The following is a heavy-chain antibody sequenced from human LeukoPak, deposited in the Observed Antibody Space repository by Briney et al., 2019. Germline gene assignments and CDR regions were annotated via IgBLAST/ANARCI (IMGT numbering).Heavy chain of an antibody. CDR1: GGTFSSYA. D-gene: IGHD6-13*01. V-gene: IGHV1-69*05. CDR2: IIPIFGTA. J-gene: IGHJ4*02. Sequence: SVKVSCKASGGTFSSYAISWVRQAPGQGLEWMGGIIPIFGTANYAQKFQGRVTITTDESTSTAYMELSSLRSEDTAVYYCARDAGLDSSSWYFDYWGQGTLVTVSS. CDR3: ARDAGLDSSSWYFDY.